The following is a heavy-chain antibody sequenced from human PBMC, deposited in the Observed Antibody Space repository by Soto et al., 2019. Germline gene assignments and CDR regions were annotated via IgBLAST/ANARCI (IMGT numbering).Heavy chain of an antibody. V-gene: IGHV2-5*01. CDR2: ICWNDDK. CDR1: GFSLRTSGVG. Sequence: SGPTLVNPTQTLTLTCIFSGFSLRTSGVGVGWIRHPPGKALEWLGFICWNDDKRYSPSLKSRLTITKDTSKNQVVLTMTNMDPVDTATYYCAKSGSSGWYGWFDPWGQGTLVTVSS. CDR3: AKSGSSGWYGWFDP. J-gene: IGHJ5*02. D-gene: IGHD6-19*01.